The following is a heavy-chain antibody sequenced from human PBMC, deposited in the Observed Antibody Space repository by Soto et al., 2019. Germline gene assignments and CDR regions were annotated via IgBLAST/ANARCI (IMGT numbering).Heavy chain of an antibody. CDR1: RGSISSSSSYY. Sequence: SETLSLTCTVSRGSISSSSSYYWGWIRQPPGKGLEWIGSITYSGRTFHNPSLKSRVTLAVDTSKNQFFLNLSSVTAADTAVYYCARDPGMDVWGRGTTVTVSS. J-gene: IGHJ6*02. CDR2: ITYSGRT. CDR3: ARDPGMDV. V-gene: IGHV4-39*02.